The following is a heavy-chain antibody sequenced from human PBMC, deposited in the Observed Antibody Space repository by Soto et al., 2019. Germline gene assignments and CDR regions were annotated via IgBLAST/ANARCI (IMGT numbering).Heavy chain of an antibody. D-gene: IGHD2-15*01. CDR2: INPNSGST. CDR1: GYTFTGYY. Sequence: QVQLVQSGAEVKKPGASVRVSCKTSGYTFTGYYMHWVRQAPGQGLEWMGWINPNSGSTSYAQNFQDWVTMTRDTSSSTVYMELGRLRPDDTAVYYCARGSIVERSLYYSHMDVWGKGTTVTVS. CDR3: ARGSIVERSLYYSHMDV. J-gene: IGHJ6*03. V-gene: IGHV1-2*04.